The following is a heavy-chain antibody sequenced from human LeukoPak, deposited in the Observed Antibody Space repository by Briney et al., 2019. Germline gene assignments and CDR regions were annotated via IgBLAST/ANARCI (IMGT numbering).Heavy chain of an antibody. J-gene: IGHJ5*02. Sequence: GASVKVSFKASGYTFTSYYMHWVRQAPGQGRDWMGIINPSEGSTSYAHKFQGRVTMTRHTSTNTVYIELSRLRSEDTAVYYCARDAPYYYDSSGYYSPLSEPWGEGTLVTVSS. CDR2: INPSEGST. D-gene: IGHD3-22*01. CDR3: ARDAPYYYDSSGYYSPLSEP. V-gene: IGHV1-46*03. CDR1: GYTFTSYY.